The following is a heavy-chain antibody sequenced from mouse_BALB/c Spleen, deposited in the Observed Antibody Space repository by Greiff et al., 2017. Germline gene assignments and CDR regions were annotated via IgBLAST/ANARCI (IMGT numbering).Heavy chain of an antibody. V-gene: IGHV2-9*02. D-gene: IGHD1-2*01. J-gene: IGHJ3*01. CDR3: ARAFITTATWFAY. CDR1: GFSLTSYG. CDR2: IWAGGST. Sequence: QVQLKESGPGLVAPSQSLSITCTVSGFSLTSYGVHWVRQPPGKGLEWLGVIWAGGSTNYNSALMSRLSISKDNSKSQVFLKMNSLQTDDTAMYYCARAFITTATWFAYWGQGTLVTVSA.